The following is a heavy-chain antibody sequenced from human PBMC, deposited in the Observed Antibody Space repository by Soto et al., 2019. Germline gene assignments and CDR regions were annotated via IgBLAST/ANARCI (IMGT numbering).Heavy chain of an antibody. CDR2: ISYDGGNK. D-gene: IGHD2-2*01. V-gene: IGHV3-30*18. CDR1: GFTFTTYG. Sequence: HPGGSLRLSCAASGFTFTTYGMNWVRQAPGKGLEWVAAISYDGGNKLYADSVRGRFAISRDNSKNTLYLQMNSLRPEDTAVYYCAKDRGDCSSPICFNIHGFDYWGQGAPVTVSS. J-gene: IGHJ4*02. CDR3: AKDRGDCSSPICFNIHGFDY.